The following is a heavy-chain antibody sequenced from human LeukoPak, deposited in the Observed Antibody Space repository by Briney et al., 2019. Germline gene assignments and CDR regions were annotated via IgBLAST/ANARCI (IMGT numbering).Heavy chain of an antibody. CDR3: ARWTRIISSSLWYFDL. J-gene: IGHJ2*01. CDR1: GFTRSTHE. V-gene: IGHV3-48*03. CDR2: ISSSGTST. D-gene: IGHD6-6*01. Sequence: PGGPLRHSCAASGFTRSTHEMNWLRQAPGKGLEWVSYISSSGTSTYYADSVKGRFTIARDNAKYSLYLQMNSLRAEDTAVYYCARWTRIISSSLWYFDLWGRGNLVTVSS.